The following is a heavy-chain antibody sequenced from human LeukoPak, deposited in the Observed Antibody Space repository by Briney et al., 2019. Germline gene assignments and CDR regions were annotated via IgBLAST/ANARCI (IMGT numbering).Heavy chain of an antibody. Sequence: GGSLRLSCAASGFTFVDYYITGIGQPPGKGRDGVSYISSSGSTIYYADSVKGRFTISRDNAKNSLYLQMNSLRAEDTAVYYCARDAVRYDSSGYYYYWGQGTLVTVSS. J-gene: IGHJ4*02. CDR2: ISSSGSTI. CDR3: ARDAVRYDSSGYYYY. CDR1: GFTFVDYY. V-gene: IGHV3-11*04. D-gene: IGHD3-22*01.